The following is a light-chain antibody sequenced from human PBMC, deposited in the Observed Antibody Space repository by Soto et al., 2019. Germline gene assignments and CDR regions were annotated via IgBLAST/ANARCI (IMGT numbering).Light chain of an antibody. CDR3: QQFSSYPFT. J-gene: IGKJ4*01. V-gene: IGKV1-13*02. Sequence: AIQLTHSPSSLSASVGDRVTITCRASQGIRSALAWYQQKPGKAPRLLIYDASNLEGGVPSRFSGSGSGTDFTLTIRGLQPEDFATHYCQQFSSYPFTFGGGTKVEI. CDR2: DAS. CDR1: QGIRSA.